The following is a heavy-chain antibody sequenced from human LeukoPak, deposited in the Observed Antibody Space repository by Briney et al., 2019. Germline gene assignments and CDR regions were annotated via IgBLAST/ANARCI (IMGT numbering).Heavy chain of an antibody. CDR1: GYTFTSYA. D-gene: IGHD3-3*01. Sequence: ASVKVSCKASGYTFTSYAISWVRQAPGQGLEWMGWISAYNGNTNYAQKLQGRVTMTTDTSTSTAYMELRSLRSDDTAVYYCARDRDHLEPLHWFDPWGQGTLVTVSS. CDR3: ARDRDHLEPLHWFDP. CDR2: ISAYNGNT. J-gene: IGHJ5*02. V-gene: IGHV1-18*01.